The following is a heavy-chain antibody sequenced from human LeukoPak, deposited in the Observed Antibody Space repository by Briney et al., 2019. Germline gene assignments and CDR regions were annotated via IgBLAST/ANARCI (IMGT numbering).Heavy chain of an antibody. Sequence: GGSLRLSCAASGFTFKDYGMHWVRQAPGKGLEWVTFIRFDGSNKYYADSVKGRFTISRDNSKNTLYLQMNSLRAEDTAVYYCARGATLLWFGEPPDYWGQGTLVTVSS. V-gene: IGHV3-30*02. J-gene: IGHJ4*02. CDR2: IRFDGSNK. CDR1: GFTFKDYG. CDR3: ARGATLLWFGEPPDY. D-gene: IGHD3-10*01.